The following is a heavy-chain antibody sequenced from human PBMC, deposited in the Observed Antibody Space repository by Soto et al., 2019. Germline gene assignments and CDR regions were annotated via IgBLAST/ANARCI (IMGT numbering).Heavy chain of an antibody. V-gene: IGHV1-18*01. Sequence: GSVQVFFKASGYPFPSYGIRLVRQAPGQGLEWMGWISAYNGNTNFAQKFQGRVTMTTDTSTTTAYMELRSLRSDDTAVYYCARTPAGGSSPLWGKGTLVTGLL. CDR3: ARTPAGGSSPL. CDR1: GYPFPSYG. D-gene: IGHD1-26*01. CDR2: ISAYNGNT. J-gene: IGHJ4*02.